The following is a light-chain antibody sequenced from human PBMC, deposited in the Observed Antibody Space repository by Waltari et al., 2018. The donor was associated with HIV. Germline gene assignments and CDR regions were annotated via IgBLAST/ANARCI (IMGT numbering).Light chain of an antibody. CDR1: NIAVGTSNL. J-gene: IGLJ3*02. V-gene: IGLV2-23*02. CDR2: DVS. CDR3: LTYVSDSGTWK. Sequence: QSPLTQPASVSGNPGQSVPITCTGSNIAVGTSNLVSWYQQHPGKAPKLLIYDVSKRPSGVSSRFSGSKSGYWASLTISGLLAEDESYYFCLTYVSDSGTWKFGGGTYLTV.